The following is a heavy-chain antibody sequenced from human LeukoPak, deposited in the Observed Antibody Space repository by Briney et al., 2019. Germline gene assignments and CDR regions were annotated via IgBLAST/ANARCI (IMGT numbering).Heavy chain of an antibody. Sequence: GESLRLSCTASGFTFSNFWMGWVRQAPGKGLEWVANIKQDETEKFYLGSVKGRFTISRDNSKNTLYLQMNSLRTEDTAVYYCARGYDGDYWGQGTLVTVSS. CDR3: ARGYDGDY. CDR1: GFTFSNFW. D-gene: IGHD2-15*01. CDR2: IKQDETEK. V-gene: IGHV3-7*01. J-gene: IGHJ4*02.